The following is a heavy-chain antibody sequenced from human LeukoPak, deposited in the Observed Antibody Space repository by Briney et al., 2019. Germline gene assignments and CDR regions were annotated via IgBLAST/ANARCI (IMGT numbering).Heavy chain of an antibody. CDR1: GFTFSNHA. V-gene: IGHV3-30*01. J-gene: IGHJ6*03. D-gene: IGHD1-1*01. CDR3: ARAGAFYYYYMDV. Sequence: GGSLRLSCAASGFTFSNHAMHWFRQAPGKGLEWVAVISYDGSNEYYADSVRGRFTISRDNSKNTLYLQMNSLRAEDTAVYYCARAGAFYYYYMDVWGKGTTVTVSS. CDR2: ISYDGSNE.